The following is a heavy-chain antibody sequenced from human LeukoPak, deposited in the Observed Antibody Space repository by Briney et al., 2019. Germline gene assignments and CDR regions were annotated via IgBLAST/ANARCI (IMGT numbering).Heavy chain of an antibody. CDR3: ARVGEMATITGPFDY. CDR2: IIPIFGTA. V-gene: IGHV1-69*05. D-gene: IGHD5-24*01. CDR1: GCTFSSYA. Sequence: SSVKVSCKSSGCTFSSYAISWVRQAPGQGLEWMGGIIPIFGTANYAQKFQGRVTITTDESTSTAYMELSSLRSEDTAVYYCARVGEMATITGPFDYWGQGTLVTVSS. J-gene: IGHJ4*02.